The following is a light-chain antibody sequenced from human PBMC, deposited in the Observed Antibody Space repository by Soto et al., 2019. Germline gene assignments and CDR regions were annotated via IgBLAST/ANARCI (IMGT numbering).Light chain of an antibody. CDR2: KNN. J-gene: IGLJ3*02. V-gene: IGLV1-47*01. CDR1: SSNIGRNY. CDR3: TTWDGSLSVWV. Sequence: QSVLTQPPSASGTPGQRVTISCSGSSSNIGRNYVYWYQQLPGTAPKLLIYKNNQRPSGVPDRFSGSKSGTSASLAISGLRSEDAADYYCTTWDGSLSVWVFGGGTNHTVL.